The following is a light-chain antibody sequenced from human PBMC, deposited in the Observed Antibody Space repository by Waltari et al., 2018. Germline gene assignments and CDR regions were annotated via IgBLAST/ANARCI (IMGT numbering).Light chain of an antibody. J-gene: IGKJ3*01. CDR3: QHYNNWPPLFT. CDR1: QSVSNN. CDR2: GAS. V-gene: IGKV3-15*01. Sequence: EIVMTQSPATLSVSPGERATLSCRASQSVSNNLAWYQRKPGQAPRLLIYGASNRATGIPARFSGSGSGTDFTLTISSLQSEDFAVYYCQHYNNWPPLFTFGPGTKVDIK.